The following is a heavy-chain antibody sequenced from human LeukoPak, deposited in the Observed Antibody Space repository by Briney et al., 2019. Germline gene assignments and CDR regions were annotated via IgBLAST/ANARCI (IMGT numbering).Heavy chain of an antibody. J-gene: IGHJ5*01. CDR2: ISSSSSTI. CDR3: ARDCRLNCARQPGFDS. Sequence: PGGSLRLSCAASGFTFSSYSMNWVRQAPGKGLEWVSYISSSSSTIYYADSVKGRFTISRDNAKNSLYLQMNSLRAEDTAVYYCARDCRLNCARQPGFDSWGQGTLVTVSS. V-gene: IGHV3-48*01. CDR1: GFTFSSYS. D-gene: IGHD1-1*01.